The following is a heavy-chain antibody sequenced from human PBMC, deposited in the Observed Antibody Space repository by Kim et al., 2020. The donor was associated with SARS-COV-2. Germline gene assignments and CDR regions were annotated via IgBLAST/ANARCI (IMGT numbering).Heavy chain of an antibody. J-gene: IGHJ2*01. D-gene: IGHD6-13*01. CDR1: GYTFTHYW. CDR3: ARRDSRSSRYWHFDL. Sequence: GESLKISCEGSGYTFTHYWIAWVRQIPGKGLEWMGIGYPGDSETRYSPSFQGRVAISADKSFNTAYLQWSSLNAADTAIYYCARRDSRSSRYWHFDLWGRGTLVTVSS. CDR2: GYPGDSET. V-gene: IGHV5-51*01.